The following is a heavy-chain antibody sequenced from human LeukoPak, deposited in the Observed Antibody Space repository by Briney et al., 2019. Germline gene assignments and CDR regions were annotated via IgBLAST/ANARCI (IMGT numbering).Heavy chain of an antibody. Sequence: GASVKVSCKASGYTFTSYYMHWVPQAPGQGLEWMGILNPSGGSTSYAQKLQGRVTMTRDTSTSTVYMDLASLRSKDTAAYYCPRDREDMVLVLATLYYYVMSVWGQGTTVTVAS. CDR1: GYTFTSYY. CDR3: PRDREDMVLVLATLYYYVMSV. D-gene: IGHD2-15*01. CDR2: LNPSGGST. J-gene: IGHJ6*02. V-gene: IGHV1-46*04.